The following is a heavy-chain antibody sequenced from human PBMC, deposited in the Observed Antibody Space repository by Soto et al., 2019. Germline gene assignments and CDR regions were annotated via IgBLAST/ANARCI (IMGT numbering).Heavy chain of an antibody. D-gene: IGHD2-8*01. CDR3: ARAGVTHGFDY. CDR2: IDSDETVT. Sequence: EVQLVESGGGLVQPGGTLRLSCAASGFTFSSYWMHWVRQAPGKGLVWVSRIDSDETVTTYADSVKGRFTISRDNAKNSRYLQMNSLRAEDTAVYYCARAGVTHGFDYWGQGVLVTVSS. J-gene: IGHJ4*02. CDR1: GFTFSSYW. V-gene: IGHV3-74*03.